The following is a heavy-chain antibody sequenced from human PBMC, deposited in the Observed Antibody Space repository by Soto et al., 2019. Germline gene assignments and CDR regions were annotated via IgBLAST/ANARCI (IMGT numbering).Heavy chain of an antibody. D-gene: IGHD6-6*01. CDR2: ISYDGSNK. J-gene: IGHJ4*02. CDR1: GFTFSSYA. V-gene: IGHV3-30*14. Sequence: QVQLVESGGGVVQPGRSLRLSCAASGFTFSSYAMHWVRQAPGKGLEWVAVISYDGSNKYYADSVKGRFTISRDNSKNTLYLQMNSLKAEDTAVYYCAREGQYSSSALDYWGPGTLVTVSS. CDR3: AREGQYSSSALDY.